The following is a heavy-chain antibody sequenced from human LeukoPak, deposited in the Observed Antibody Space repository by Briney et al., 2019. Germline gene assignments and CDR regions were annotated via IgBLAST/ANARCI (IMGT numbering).Heavy chain of an antibody. Sequence: ASVKVSCKASGGTFSSYAISWVRQAPGQGLEWMGRIIPILGIANYAQKFQGRVTITADKSTSTAYMELSSLRSEDTAVYYCARGGDYYGSGSYPQDYYYYYGMDVWSQGTTVTVSS. J-gene: IGHJ6*02. CDR1: GGTFSSYA. CDR3: ARGGDYYGSGSYPQDYYYYYGMDV. D-gene: IGHD3-10*01. V-gene: IGHV1-69*04. CDR2: IIPILGIA.